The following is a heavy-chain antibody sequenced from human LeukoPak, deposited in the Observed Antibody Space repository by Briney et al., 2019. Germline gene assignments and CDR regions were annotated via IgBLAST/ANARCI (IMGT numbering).Heavy chain of an antibody. CDR3: ARGYCSSTSCYASYYYGMDV. CDR1: GGSFSGYY. Sequence: SETLSLTCAVYGGSFSGYYWSWIRQPPGKGLEWIGEISHSVSTNYNPSLKSRVTISVDTSKNQFSLKLSSVTAADTAVYYSARGYCSSTSCYASYYYGMDVWGQGTTVTVSS. CDR2: ISHSVST. J-gene: IGHJ6*02. V-gene: IGHV4-34*01. D-gene: IGHD2-2*01.